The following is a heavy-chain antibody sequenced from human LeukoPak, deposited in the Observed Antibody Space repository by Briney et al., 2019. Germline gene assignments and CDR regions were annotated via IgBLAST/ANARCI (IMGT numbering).Heavy chain of an antibody. J-gene: IGHJ4*02. CDR3: AKDIKSGYTIGEVDN. Sequence: GGSLRLSCEASGFIFSNYALSWVRQAPGKGLEWVSSLSTSGLTTYYADSVKGRFTISRDNSRNMLYLQMSGLRGEDTAVYYCAKDIKSGYTIGEVDNWGQGTLVSVSS. CDR2: LSTSGLTT. CDR1: GFIFSNYA. V-gene: IGHV3-23*01. D-gene: IGHD5-12*01.